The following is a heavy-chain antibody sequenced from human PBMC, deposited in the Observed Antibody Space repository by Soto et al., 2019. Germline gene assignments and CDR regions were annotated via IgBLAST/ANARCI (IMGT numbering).Heavy chain of an antibody. J-gene: IGHJ4*02. D-gene: IGHD2-15*01. CDR2: IYYRGNT. CDR3: SREGGGYCSGGSCQVDY. CDR1: GGSISSSSYY. Sequence: SETLSLTCTVSGGSISSSSYYWGWIRQPPGKGLEWIGSIYYRGNTYYNPSLKSRVTISVDTSKNQFSLKLSSVTAADTAVYYCSREGGGYCSGGSCQVDYWGQGTLVTVSS. V-gene: IGHV4-39*02.